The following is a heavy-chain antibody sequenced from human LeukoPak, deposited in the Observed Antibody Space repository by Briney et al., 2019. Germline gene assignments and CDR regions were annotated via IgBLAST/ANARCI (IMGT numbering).Heavy chain of an antibody. J-gene: IGHJ3*02. Sequence: SETLSLTCTVSGGSISSYYWSWIRQPPGKGLESIGYIYYSGITNYNPSLKSRVTISVDTSKNQFSLKLSSVTAADTAVYYCARKGARASSWIAFDIWGQGAKVTVSS. CDR2: IYYSGIT. V-gene: IGHV4-59*01. CDR3: ARKGARASSWIAFDI. D-gene: IGHD6-13*01. CDR1: GGSISSYY.